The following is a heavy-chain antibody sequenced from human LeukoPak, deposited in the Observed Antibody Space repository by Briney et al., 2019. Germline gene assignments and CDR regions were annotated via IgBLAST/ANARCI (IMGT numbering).Heavy chain of an antibody. J-gene: IGHJ6*03. CDR3: ARVPDYGDPYYYYYMDV. Sequence: GGSLRLSCAASGFTFSSYSMNWVRQAPGKGLEWVSYISSSSSTIHYADSVKGRSTISRDNAKNSLYLQMNSLRDEDTAVYYCARVPDYGDPYYYYYMDVWGKGTPVTVSS. D-gene: IGHD4-17*01. CDR1: GFTFSSYS. V-gene: IGHV3-48*02. CDR2: ISSSSSTI.